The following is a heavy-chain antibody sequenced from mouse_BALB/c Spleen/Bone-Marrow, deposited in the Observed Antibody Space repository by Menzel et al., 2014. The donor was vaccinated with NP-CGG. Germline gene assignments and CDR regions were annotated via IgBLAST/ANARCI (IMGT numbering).Heavy chain of an antibody. CDR2: IHPSDSET. D-gene: IGHD2-1*01. J-gene: IGHJ3*01. CDR1: GYSFTNYW. V-gene: IGHV1-74*01. CDR3: ARFGNYEGFAY. Sequence: QVQLKESGAELVRPGASVKLSCKASGYSFTNYWMNWAKQRPGQGLEWIGMIHPSDSETRLNQKFKDKATLTVDKSSSTAYMQLSSPTSEDSAVYYCARFGNYEGFAYWGQGTLVTVSA.